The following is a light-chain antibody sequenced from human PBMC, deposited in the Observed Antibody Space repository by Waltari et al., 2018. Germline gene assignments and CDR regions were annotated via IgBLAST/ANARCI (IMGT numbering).Light chain of an antibody. CDR1: QSLVHSDGNTY. J-gene: IGKJ2*01. CDR3: MQGTHWPPMYT. Sequence: DVVMTQSPLSLPVTLGQPASISCRSSQSLVHSDGNTYLNWFQQRPGQSPRRLIYKVSNRDSGVPARFSGSGSGTDFTLKISRVEAEDVGVYYCMQGTHWPPMYTFGQGTKLEIK. V-gene: IGKV2-30*02. CDR2: KVS.